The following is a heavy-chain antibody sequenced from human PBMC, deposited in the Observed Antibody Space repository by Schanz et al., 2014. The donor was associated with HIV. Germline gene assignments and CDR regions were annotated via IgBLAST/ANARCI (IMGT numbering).Heavy chain of an antibody. J-gene: IGHJ6*02. CDR1: GIPLSHAR. CDR2: IKQDGGEK. Sequence: EVQLVESGGGLVKPGGSLRVSCAASGIPLSHARMSWVRQTPGKGLEWVASIKQDGGEKHYVASVKGRFTISRDNVKNSLYLQMSSLRAEDTAVYYCAKGDWAHKVTTGVDVWGQGTTVIVS. D-gene: IGHD4-17*01. V-gene: IGHV3-7*01. CDR3: AKGDWAHKVTTGVDV.